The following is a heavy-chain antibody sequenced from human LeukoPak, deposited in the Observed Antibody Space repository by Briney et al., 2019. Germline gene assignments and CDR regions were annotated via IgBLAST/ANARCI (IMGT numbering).Heavy chain of an antibody. CDR2: IYYSGST. V-gene: IGHV4-59*01. Sequence: SETLSLTCTVSGGSISSYYWSWIRQPPGKGLEWIGYIYYSGSTNYNPSLKSRVTISVDTSKNQLSLKLSSVTAADTAVYYCAREAQYSRNFDYWGQGTLVTVSS. CDR1: GGSISSYY. D-gene: IGHD6-6*01. CDR3: AREAQYSRNFDY. J-gene: IGHJ4*02.